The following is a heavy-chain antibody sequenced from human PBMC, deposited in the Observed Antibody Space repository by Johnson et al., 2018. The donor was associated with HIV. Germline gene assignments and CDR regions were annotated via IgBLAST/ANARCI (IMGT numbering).Heavy chain of an antibody. CDR3: AREGNWNPTYGFDV. V-gene: IGHV3-30*02. CDR2: IRYDGTNK. J-gene: IGHJ3*01. D-gene: IGHD1-1*01. Sequence: QVQLVESGGGVVQPGGSLRLSCAASGFTFNSYGMHWVRQAPGKGLEWVAFIRYDGTNKYYADSVKGRFIISRDDSKDTLHLHMNSLRPEETAVYFCAREGNWNPTYGFDVWGQGTIATVSS. CDR1: GFTFNSYG.